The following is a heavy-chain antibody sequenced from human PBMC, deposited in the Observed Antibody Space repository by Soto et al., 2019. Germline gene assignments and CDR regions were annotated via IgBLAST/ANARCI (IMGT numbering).Heavy chain of an antibody. CDR3: ARGNRERGSGWLTDDY. CDR1: GFTFSSYS. Sequence: GSLRLSCAASGFTFSSYSMNWVRQAPGKGLEWVSSISSSSSYIYYADSVKGRFTISRDNAKNSLYLQMNSLRAEDTAVYYCARGNRERGSGWLTDDYWGQGTLVTV. CDR2: ISSSSSYI. V-gene: IGHV3-21*01. D-gene: IGHD6-19*01. J-gene: IGHJ4*02.